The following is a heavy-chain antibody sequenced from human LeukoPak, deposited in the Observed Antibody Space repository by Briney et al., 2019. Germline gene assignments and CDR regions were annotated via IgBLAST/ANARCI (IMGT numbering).Heavy chain of an antibody. J-gene: IGHJ5*02. CDR1: GFTFDDYA. D-gene: IGHD3-10*01. Sequence: GGSLRLSCAASGFTFDDYAMHWVRQAPGKGLEWVSAINGGGGSTYYADSVKGRFTISRDNSKNTLYLQMNSLRVEDTAVYYCAIRPDMIRGVIISWGQGTLVTVSS. V-gene: IGHV3-23*01. CDR3: AIRPDMIRGVIIS. CDR2: INGGGGST.